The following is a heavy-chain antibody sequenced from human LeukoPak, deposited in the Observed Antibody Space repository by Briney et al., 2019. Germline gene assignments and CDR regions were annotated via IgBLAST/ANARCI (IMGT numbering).Heavy chain of an antibody. CDR2: IKQDGSKK. Sequence: GGSLRLSCVASGFPFSSYWMTWVSQAPGKGLEWVANIKQDGSKKSYVDSVKGRFTISRDNAKSSLYLQMNSLRAEDTAVYYCARRYFDYWGQGTLVTVSS. CDR1: GFPFSSYW. J-gene: IGHJ4*02. CDR3: ARRYFDY. V-gene: IGHV3-7*01. D-gene: IGHD1-14*01.